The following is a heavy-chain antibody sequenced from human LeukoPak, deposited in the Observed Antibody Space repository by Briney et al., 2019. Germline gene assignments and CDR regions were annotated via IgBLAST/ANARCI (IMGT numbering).Heavy chain of an antibody. CDR2: IYYSGST. CDR3: ARHYLWYGREFVVVPAASLFDY. Sequence: SETLSLTCTVSGGSISSSSYYWGWIRQAPGKGLEWIGSIYYSGSTYYNPSLKSRVTISVDTSKIQFSLKLSSVTAADTAVYYCARHYLWYGREFVVVPAASLFDYWGQGTLVTVSS. CDR1: GGSISSSSYY. D-gene: IGHD2-2*01. J-gene: IGHJ4*02. V-gene: IGHV4-39*01.